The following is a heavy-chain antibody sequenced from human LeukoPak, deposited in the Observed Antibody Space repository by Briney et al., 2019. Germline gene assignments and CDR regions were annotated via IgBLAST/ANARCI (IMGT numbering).Heavy chain of an antibody. J-gene: IGHJ4*02. CDR2: ISGSGGST. CDR1: GFTFSSYA. D-gene: IGHD3-22*01. Sequence: PGGSLRLSCAASGFTFSSYAMSWVRQAPGKGLEWVSAISGSGGSTYYADSVKGRFTISRDNSKNTLCLQMNSLRAEDTAVYYCAKSGGSGYKYYFDYWGQGTLVTVSS. V-gene: IGHV3-23*01. CDR3: AKSGGSGYKYYFDY.